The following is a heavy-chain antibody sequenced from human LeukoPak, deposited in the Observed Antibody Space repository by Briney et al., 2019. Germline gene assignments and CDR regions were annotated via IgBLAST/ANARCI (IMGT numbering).Heavy chain of an antibody. D-gene: IGHD1-26*01. V-gene: IGHV3-23*01. Sequence: LPGGSLRLSCAASGFTFSNFLTTWVRQAPGKGPEWVSAISGSGGDTYYADSVKGRFTISRDNSKNTLYLQMNSLRAEDTAVYYCAKKGATTGDFDYWGQGTLVTVSS. J-gene: IGHJ4*02. CDR3: AKKGATTGDFDY. CDR2: ISGSGGDT. CDR1: GFTFSNFL.